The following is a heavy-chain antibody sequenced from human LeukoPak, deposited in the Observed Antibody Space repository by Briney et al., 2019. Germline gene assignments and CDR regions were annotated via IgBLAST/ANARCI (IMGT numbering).Heavy chain of an antibody. CDR2: ISRSSSSI. D-gene: IGHD2-2*01. V-gene: IGHV3-9*01. J-gene: IGHJ6*03. Sequence: GRSLRLSCAASGFTFSNYAMNWVRQAPGKGLEWVSGISRSSSSICYADSVKGRFTISRDNAKNSRYLQMNSLRAEDTALYYCAKDHKPCSSTSCAYDYYRDVWGKGTTVTVSS. CDR1: GFTFSNYA. CDR3: AKDHKPCSSTSCAYDYYRDV.